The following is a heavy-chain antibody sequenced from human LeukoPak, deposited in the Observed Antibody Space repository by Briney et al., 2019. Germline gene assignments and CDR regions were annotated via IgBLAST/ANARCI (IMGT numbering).Heavy chain of an antibody. Sequence: TSETLSLTCTVSGGSISSYYWSWTRQPPGKGREWIGYIYYSGSTNYNPSLKSRVTISVDTSKNQFSLKLSSVTAADTAVYYCARVGSSSWLDYWGQGTLVTVSS. V-gene: IGHV4-59*01. D-gene: IGHD6-13*01. CDR3: ARVGSSSWLDY. J-gene: IGHJ4*02. CDR1: GGSISSYY. CDR2: IYYSGST.